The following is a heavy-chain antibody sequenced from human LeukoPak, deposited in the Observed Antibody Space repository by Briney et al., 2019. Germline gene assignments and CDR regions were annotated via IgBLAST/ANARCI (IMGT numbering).Heavy chain of an antibody. CDR2: IYYSGST. V-gene: IGHV4-39*01. CDR1: GGSISSSSYY. CDR3: ARQWGVGYCSSTSCYTGDWFDP. J-gene: IGHJ5*02. Sequence: SETLSLTRTVSGGSISSSSYYWGWIRQPPGKGLEWIGSIYYSGSTYYNPSLKSRVTISVDTSKNQFSLKLSSVTAADTAVYYCARQWGVGYCSSTSCYTGDWFDPWGQGTLVTVSS. D-gene: IGHD2-2*02.